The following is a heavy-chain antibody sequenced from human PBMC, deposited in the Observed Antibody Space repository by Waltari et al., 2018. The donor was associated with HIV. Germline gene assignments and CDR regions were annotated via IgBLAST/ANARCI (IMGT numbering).Heavy chain of an antibody. CDR1: GFTFGNYE. J-gene: IGHJ6*02. V-gene: IGHV3-48*03. D-gene: IGHD6-19*01. CDR3: AKAVGDTSGRYWGGDV. Sequence: EVQLVESGGGLVQPGGSLRLSCAGSGFTFGNYEITWVRQAPGKGLEWISYISAGGTKYYADSVKGRFSISRDNAKNSLYLQMNSLRAEDTAVYYCAKAVGDTSGRYWGGDVWGQGTTVTVSS. CDR2: ISAGGTK.